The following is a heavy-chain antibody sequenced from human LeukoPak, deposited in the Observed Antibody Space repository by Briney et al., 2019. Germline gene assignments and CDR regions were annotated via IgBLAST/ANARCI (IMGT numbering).Heavy chain of an antibody. CDR1: GFTFSTYW. CDR2: IKEDGSEK. V-gene: IGHV3-7*01. CDR3: SRLGGSYYHY. J-gene: IGHJ4*02. Sequence: GGSLRLSCVASGFTFSTYWMNWVRQAPGKGLEWVATIKEDGSEKFYVDSVKGRFTISRDNAKNSLYLQMNSLRADDTAVYYCSRLGGSYYHYWGQGTLVTVSS. D-gene: IGHD1-26*01.